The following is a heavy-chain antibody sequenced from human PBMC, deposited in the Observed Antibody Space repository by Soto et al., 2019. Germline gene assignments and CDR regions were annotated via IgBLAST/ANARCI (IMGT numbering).Heavy chain of an antibody. V-gene: IGHV3-23*01. J-gene: IGHJ2*01. Sequence: EVQLLESGGDSVQPGGSVRLSCAGSGFTFINYAMNWVRQAPGKGLEWVSTISGGGDATFFADSVRGRLTFSRDNSKNRVTLEMTVLGVYDTAVYYCARKVVGSTSRPDYWYFELWGRGTLVTVSS. CDR3: ARKVVGSTSRPDYWYFEL. CDR2: ISGGGDAT. CDR1: GFTFINYA. D-gene: IGHD2-21*01.